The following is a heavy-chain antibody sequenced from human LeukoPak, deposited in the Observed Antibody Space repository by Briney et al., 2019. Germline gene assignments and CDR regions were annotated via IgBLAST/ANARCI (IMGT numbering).Heavy chain of an antibody. CDR1: GGSFSGYY. CDR3: AKSNGYGLVDI. CDR2: IFYSGST. J-gene: IGHJ3*02. Sequence: PSETLSLTCAVYGGSFSGYYWGWVRQPPGKGLEWIGDIFYSGSTYYSPSLKSRVTISLDTSRNQFSLKLNSVTAADTAVYYCAKSNGYGLVDIWGQGTMVTVSS. D-gene: IGHD3-10*01. V-gene: IGHV4-34*12.